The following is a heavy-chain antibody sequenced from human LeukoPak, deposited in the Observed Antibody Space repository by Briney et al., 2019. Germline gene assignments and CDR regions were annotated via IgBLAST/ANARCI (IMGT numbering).Heavy chain of an antibody. J-gene: IGHJ3*02. CDR3: ARAYYDSSGTNYPDVFDI. V-gene: IGHV4-31*03. CDR2: IYYSGST. CDR1: GGSISSGGYY. D-gene: IGHD3-22*01. Sequence: PSETLSLTCTVSGGSISSGGYYWSWIRQHPGKGLEWIGYIYYSGSTYYNPSLKSRVTISVDTSKNQFSLKLSSVTAADTAVYYCARAYYDSSGTNYPDVFDIWGQGTMVTVSS.